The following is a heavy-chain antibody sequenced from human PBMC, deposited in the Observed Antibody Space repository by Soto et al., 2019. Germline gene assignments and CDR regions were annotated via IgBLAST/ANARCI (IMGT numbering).Heavy chain of an antibody. CDR3: ARAPREKYGMDV. J-gene: IGHJ6*02. Sequence: EVQVVESGGGLIQPGGSLRLSCAASGFIVSSNYMSWVRQAPGKGLEWVSVIYSGGSTYYADSVKGRFTISRDNSKTTLYLQMNSLRVEDTSVYYCARAPREKYGMDVWGQGTTVTVSS. V-gene: IGHV3-53*01. CDR1: GFIVSSNY. CDR2: IYSGGST.